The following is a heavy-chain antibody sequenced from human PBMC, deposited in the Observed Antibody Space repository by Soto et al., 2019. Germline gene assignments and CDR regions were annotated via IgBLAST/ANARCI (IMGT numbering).Heavy chain of an antibody. Sequence: EVQLVDSGGGLVQPGGSLRLSCVTSGFSFDTVWMTWVRQAPGKGLEWVANIREDGGLTNYVDSVRGRFTIFRDNAKKTVYLQMNSLTVEDTAVYYCARDCPLGYFDYWGRGTQVTVSS. D-gene: IGHD3-16*01. CDR2: IREDGGLT. CDR1: GFSFDTVW. CDR3: ARDCPLGYFDY. J-gene: IGHJ4*02. V-gene: IGHV3-7*03.